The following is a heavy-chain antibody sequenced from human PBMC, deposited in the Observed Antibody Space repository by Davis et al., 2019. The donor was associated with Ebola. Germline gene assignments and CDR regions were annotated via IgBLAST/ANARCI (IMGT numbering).Heavy chain of an antibody. V-gene: IGHV3-23*01. CDR1: GFTFSSYA. CDR3: AQDMMEEGLSSPHPDFQH. J-gene: IGHJ1*01. Sequence: GGPLRLPCAAPGFTFSSYAMHWVRQAPGKGLECVHAIRGSGGSTYYADSVKGRFTISRDNSKDTLYLQLNSLRAEDTAVYYCAQDMMEEGLSSPHPDFQHWGQGTLVIVSS. CDR2: IRGSGGST. D-gene: IGHD3-16*01.